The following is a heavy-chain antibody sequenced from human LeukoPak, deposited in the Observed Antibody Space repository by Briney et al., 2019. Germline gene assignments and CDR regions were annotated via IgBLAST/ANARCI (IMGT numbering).Heavy chain of an antibody. Sequence: PGGSLRLSCAASGFTFSNAWMSWVRQAPGKGLEWVGRIESKTDGGTTDYAAPVKGRFTISRDDSKNTLYLQMNSLKTEDTAVYYCTTDALVVVVAATWGQGTLVTVSS. CDR3: TTDALVVVVAAT. D-gene: IGHD2-15*01. J-gene: IGHJ5*02. CDR2: IESKTDGGTT. CDR1: GFTFSNAW. V-gene: IGHV3-15*04.